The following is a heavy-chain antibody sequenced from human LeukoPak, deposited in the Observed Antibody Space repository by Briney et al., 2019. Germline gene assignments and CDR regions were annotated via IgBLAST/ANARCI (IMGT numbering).Heavy chain of an antibody. Sequence: ASVKVSCKASGGTFSSYAISWVRQAPGQGLEWMGGIIPIFGTANYAQKFQGRVTITTDESTSTAYMELSSLRSEDTAVYYCASPGRGNWNYDAFDIWGQGTMVTVSS. CDR1: GGTFSSYA. CDR3: ASPGRGNWNYDAFDI. J-gene: IGHJ3*02. CDR2: IIPIFGTA. V-gene: IGHV1-69*05. D-gene: IGHD1-7*01.